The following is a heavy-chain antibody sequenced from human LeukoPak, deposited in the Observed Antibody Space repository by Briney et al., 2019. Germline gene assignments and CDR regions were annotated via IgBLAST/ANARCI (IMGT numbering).Heavy chain of an antibody. Sequence: SYXXTXVRXXPXKXXXXVSTISTNGXSTYYADSVKGRFTISXXXSXXMLHLQMNSLRAEDTAVYYXXXXXLVVTATDYWGQGTLVTVSS. CDR1: SYX. V-gene: IGHV3-23*01. CDR3: XXXXLVVTATDY. J-gene: IGHJ4*02. D-gene: IGHD2-15*01. CDR2: ISTNGXST.